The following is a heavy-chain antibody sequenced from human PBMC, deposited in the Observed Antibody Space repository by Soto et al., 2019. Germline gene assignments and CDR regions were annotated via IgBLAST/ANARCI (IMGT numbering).Heavy chain of an antibody. CDR3: AKRRGAGGHFDY. V-gene: IGHV3-23*01. CDR2: VSIGGST. D-gene: IGHD2-15*01. J-gene: IGHJ4*02. CDR1: GFTFSIYA. Sequence: DVQLLESGGGLVQPEGSLRLSCAASGFTFSIYAMGWVRQGPGKGLEWVAVVSIGGSTHYADSVRGRFTISRDNSKNTLSLQMNSLTAEDKAVYFCAKRRGAGGHFDYWGQGALVTVSS.